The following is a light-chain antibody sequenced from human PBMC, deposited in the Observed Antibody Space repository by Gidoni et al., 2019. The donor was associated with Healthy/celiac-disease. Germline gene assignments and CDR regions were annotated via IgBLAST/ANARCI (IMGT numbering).Light chain of an antibody. CDR2: EAS. J-gene: IGKJ4*01. CDR1: QSVSSY. CDR3: QQRSNWPLA. V-gene: IGKV3-11*01. Sequence: EIVLTHSTATLSLSPGERATLSCRASQSVSSYLAWYQQKPGQAPRLLIYEASNRATGIPARFSGSGSGTDFTLTISSLEPEDVAVYYCQQRSNWPLAFGGGTKVEIK.